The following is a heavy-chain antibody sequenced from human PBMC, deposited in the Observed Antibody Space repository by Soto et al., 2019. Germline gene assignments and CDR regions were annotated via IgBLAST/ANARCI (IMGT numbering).Heavy chain of an antibody. CDR1: GFAVSSSV. J-gene: IGHJ4*02. D-gene: IGHD5-12*01. Sequence: QVQLVESGGGVVQPGGSLRLSCDTSGFAVSSSVMHWVRQAPGKGLEWVAVFWTDGTTKYSADSVKGRFTISRDYSKNTLYLEMNSLRPEDTALYYCAKVKRPPPPYSAYEPFDSWGQGTLVSVST. V-gene: IGHV3-33*08. CDR2: FWTDGTTK. CDR3: AKVKRPPPPYSAYEPFDS.